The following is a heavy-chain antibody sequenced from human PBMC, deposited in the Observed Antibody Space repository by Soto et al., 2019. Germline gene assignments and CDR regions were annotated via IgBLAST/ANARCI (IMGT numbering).Heavy chain of an antibody. CDR1: GFTFDDYA. D-gene: IGHD3-16*01. Sequence: GGSLRLSCAASGFTFDDYAMHWVRQAPGKGLEWVGRIKSKTDGGTTDYAAPVKGRFTISRDDSKNTLYLQMNSLKTEDTAVYYCTAEEWRLRRYYYGMDVWGQGTTVTVSS. CDR3: TAEEWRLRRYYYGMDV. V-gene: IGHV3-15*01. CDR2: IKSKTDGGTT. J-gene: IGHJ6*02.